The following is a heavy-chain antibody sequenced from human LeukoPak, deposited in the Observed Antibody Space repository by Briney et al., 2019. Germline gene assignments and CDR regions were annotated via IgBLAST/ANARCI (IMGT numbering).Heavy chain of an antibody. CDR1: GYTFTSYD. V-gene: IGHV1-8*01. CDR2: MNPNSGNT. J-gene: IGHJ6*02. Sequence: ASVKVSCKASGYTFTSYDINWVRQATGQGLEWMGWMNPNSGNTGYAQKFQGRVTMTRNTSISTAYMELSSLRSEDTAVYYCARVSGYCSSTSCFHYYYGMDVWGQGTTVTASS. CDR3: ARVSGYCSSTSCFHYYYGMDV. D-gene: IGHD2-2*01.